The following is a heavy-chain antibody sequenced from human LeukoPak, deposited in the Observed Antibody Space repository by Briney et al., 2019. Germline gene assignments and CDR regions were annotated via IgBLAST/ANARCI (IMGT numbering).Heavy chain of an antibody. CDR1: GGSFRGYY. J-gene: IGHJ5*02. V-gene: IGHV4-34*01. CDR2: INQSGST. Sequence: SETLSLTCAVYGGSFRGYYWSWIRKPPGKGLEWSGDINQSGSTNYNPSLKIRVTIPVDTSKNQFSLKLSSVTAADTAVYYCARRDALWFRGPGREGHNWFDPWGQGTLVTVSS. CDR3: ARRDALWFRGPGREGHNWFDP. D-gene: IGHD3-10*01.